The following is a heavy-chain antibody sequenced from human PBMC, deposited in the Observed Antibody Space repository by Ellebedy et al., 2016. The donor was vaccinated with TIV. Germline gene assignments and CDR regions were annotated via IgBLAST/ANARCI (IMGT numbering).Heavy chain of an antibody. D-gene: IGHD6-13*01. V-gene: IGHV4-39*01. J-gene: IGHJ4*02. Sequence: MPSETLSLTCTVSGGSISSSSYYWGWIRQPPGKGLEWIGSIYYSGSTYYNPSLKSRVTISVDTSKNQFSLKLSSVTAADTAVYYCARVPSEAIAAAGYGPDDYWGQGTLVTVSS. CDR3: ARVPSEAIAAAGYGPDDY. CDR1: GGSISSSSYY. CDR2: IYYSGST.